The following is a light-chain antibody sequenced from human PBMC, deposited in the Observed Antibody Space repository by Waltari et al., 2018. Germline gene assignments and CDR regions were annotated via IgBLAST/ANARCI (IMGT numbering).Light chain of an antibody. CDR2: GAY. J-gene: IGKJ2*01. V-gene: IGKV1-39*01. Sequence: DIQLTQAPSSLYASVGDGVTITCRASQSISTFLNWNQQKLRSAPNLLIYGAYSLQSGVPARFRGSGSGTDFTLTISSLQPEDFATYYCQQSYRTPPYTFGQGTKVDIK. CDR3: QQSYRTPPYT. CDR1: QSISTF.